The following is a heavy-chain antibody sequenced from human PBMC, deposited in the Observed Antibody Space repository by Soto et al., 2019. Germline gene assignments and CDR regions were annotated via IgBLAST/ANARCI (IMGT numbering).Heavy chain of an antibody. CDR3: AKSQIVVVPAAPDANYYYYYGMDV. J-gene: IGHJ6*02. Sequence: QVQLVESGGGVVQPGRSLRLSCAASGFTFSSYGMHWVRQAPGKGLEWVAGISYDGSNKYYADSVKGRFTISRDNSKNTLYLQMNSLRAEDTAVYYCAKSQIVVVPAAPDANYYYYYGMDVWGQGTTVTVSS. V-gene: IGHV3-30*18. D-gene: IGHD2-2*01. CDR1: GFTFSSYG. CDR2: ISYDGSNK.